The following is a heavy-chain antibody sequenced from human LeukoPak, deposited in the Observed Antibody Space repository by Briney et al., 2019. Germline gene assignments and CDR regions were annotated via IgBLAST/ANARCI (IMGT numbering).Heavy chain of an antibody. J-gene: IGHJ2*01. CDR2: ISSSSSYI. CDR3: ARDGTYCGGDCYRRYFDL. D-gene: IGHD2-21*02. V-gene: IGHV3-21*01. CDR1: GFTFSSYA. Sequence: SGGSLRLSCAASGFTFSSYAMHWVRQAPGKGLEWVSSISSSSSYIYYADPVKGRFTISRDNAKNSLYLQMNSLRAEDTAVYYCARDGTYCGGDCYRRYFDLWGRGTLVTVSS.